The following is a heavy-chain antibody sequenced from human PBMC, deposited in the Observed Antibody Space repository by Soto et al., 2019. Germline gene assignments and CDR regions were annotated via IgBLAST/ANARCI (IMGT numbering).Heavy chain of an antibody. CDR3: ARKVSGSTGRPDLWYFDL. V-gene: IGHV3-23*01. J-gene: IGHJ2*01. CDR2: ISGGGDAT. Sequence: EVQLLDSGGGLVQPGGSLRLSCAASGFTFSGYALTWVRQAPGNGLEWVSAISGGGDATFYADSVKGRFTISRDNSKNTLYLQMNTLRAEDTAVYYCARKVSGSTGRPDLWYFDLWGRGTLVTVSS. CDR1: GFTFSGYA. D-gene: IGHD3-10*01.